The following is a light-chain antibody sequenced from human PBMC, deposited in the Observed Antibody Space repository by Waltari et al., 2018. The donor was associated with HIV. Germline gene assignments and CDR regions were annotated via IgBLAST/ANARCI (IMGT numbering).Light chain of an antibody. V-gene: IGKV1-12*01. Sequence: IQMTQSPSLVSASVGDRVPITRRASQSIVTWLSWYQQKPGTAPALLIFASSRLQGGIPGRFSGSGSGTNFTLTIRNIQPDDFAIYHCQQAHSLPWTFGQGTKVE. J-gene: IGKJ1*01. CDR3: QQAHSLPWT. CDR1: QSIVTW. CDR2: ASS.